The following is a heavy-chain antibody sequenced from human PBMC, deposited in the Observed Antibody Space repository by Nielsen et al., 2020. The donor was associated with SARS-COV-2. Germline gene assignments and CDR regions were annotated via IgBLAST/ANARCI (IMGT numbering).Heavy chain of an antibody. Sequence: GESLKISCAASGFTFNDYTMYWVRQAPGKSLEWVSLITWDGAGTYYADSVKGRFTISRDNKKHSVYLQMSSLRSEDTALYYCAKDKGSITTPFLFDNWGQGTQVTVSS. CDR1: GFTFNDYT. J-gene: IGHJ4*02. CDR2: ITWDGAGT. CDR3: AKDKGSITTPFLFDN. D-gene: IGHD3-22*01. V-gene: IGHV3-43*01.